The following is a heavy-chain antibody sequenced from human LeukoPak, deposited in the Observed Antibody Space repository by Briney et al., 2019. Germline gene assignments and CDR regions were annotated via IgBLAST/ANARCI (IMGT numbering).Heavy chain of an antibody. Sequence: SETLSLTCTVSGGSISSGSYYWSWIRQPAGKGLEWIGRIYTSGSTNYNPSLKSRVTISVDTSKNQFSLKLSSVTAADTAVYYCARVADYYDSSGYYDYWGQGTLVTASS. CDR1: GGSISSGSYY. D-gene: IGHD3-22*01. CDR3: ARVADYYDSSGYYDY. J-gene: IGHJ4*02. CDR2: IYTSGST. V-gene: IGHV4-61*02.